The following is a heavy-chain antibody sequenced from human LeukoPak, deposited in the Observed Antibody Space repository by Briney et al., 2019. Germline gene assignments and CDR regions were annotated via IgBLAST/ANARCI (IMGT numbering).Heavy chain of an antibody. CDR3: AKRISVGGYFDY. D-gene: IGHD3-16*01. V-gene: IGHV3-23*01. Sequence: GGSLRLSCAASGFTFSSYAMSWVRQAPGNGLEWVSAISGSGGSTYYADSVKGRFTISRDNSKNTLYLQINSLTAEDTAVYYCAKRISVGGYFDYWGQGTLVTVSS. CDR2: ISGSGGST. J-gene: IGHJ4*02. CDR1: GFTFSSYA.